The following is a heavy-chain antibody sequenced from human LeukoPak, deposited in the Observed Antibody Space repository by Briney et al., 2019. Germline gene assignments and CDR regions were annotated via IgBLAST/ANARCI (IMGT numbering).Heavy chain of an antibody. V-gene: IGHV3-48*03. CDR2: ISRSGSTI. CDR1: TFTFSSYE. CDR3: ASGYDLPY. D-gene: IGHD5-12*01. J-gene: IGHJ4*02. Sequence: TGGSLRLSCAASTFTFSSYEMNWVRQAPGKGLEWISYISRSGSTIYYAGSVKGRFTISRDNAKNSLYLQMNSLRAEDTAVYYCASGYDLPYWGQGTLVTVSS.